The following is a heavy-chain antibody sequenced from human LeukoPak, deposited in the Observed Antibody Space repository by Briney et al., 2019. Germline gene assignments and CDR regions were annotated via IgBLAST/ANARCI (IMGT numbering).Heavy chain of an antibody. CDR3: AGSPGAAAGSLTFDI. D-gene: IGHD6-13*01. CDR2: ISAYNGNT. CDR1: GYTFTSYG. V-gene: IGHV1-18*01. J-gene: IGHJ3*02. Sequence: RASVKVSCKASGYTFTSYGISWVRQAPGQGLEWMGWISAYNGNTNYAQKLQGRVTMTTDTSTSTAYMELSSLRSEDTAVYYCAGSPGAAAGSLTFDIWGQGTIVTVSS.